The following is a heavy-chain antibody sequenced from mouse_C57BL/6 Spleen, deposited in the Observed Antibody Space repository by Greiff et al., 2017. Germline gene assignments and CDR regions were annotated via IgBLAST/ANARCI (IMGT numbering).Heavy chain of an antibody. CDR3: ARSRGGRGWYFDV. CDR1: GYTFTSYW. Sequence: VQLQQPGTELVKPGASVKLSCKASGYTFTSYWMHWVKQRPGQGLEWIGNINPSNGGTNYNEKFKSKATLTVDKSSSTAYMQLSSLTSEDSAVYYWARSRGGRGWYFDVWGTGTTVTVSS. J-gene: IGHJ1*03. CDR2: INPSNGGT. V-gene: IGHV1-53*01.